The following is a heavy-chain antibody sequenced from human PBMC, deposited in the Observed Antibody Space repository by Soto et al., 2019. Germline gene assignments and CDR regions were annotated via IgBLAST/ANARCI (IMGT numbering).Heavy chain of an antibody. D-gene: IGHD2-15*01. Sequence: SETLSLTCAVYGGSSSGYYWSWIRQPPGKGLEWIGEINHSGSTNYNPSLKSRVTISVDTSKNQFSLKLSSVTAADTAVYYCARVRCWGRVVVAATCYYYGMDVWGQGTTVTVSS. CDR1: GGSSSGYY. CDR3: ARVRCWGRVVVAATCYYYGMDV. CDR2: INHSGST. J-gene: IGHJ6*02. V-gene: IGHV4-34*01.